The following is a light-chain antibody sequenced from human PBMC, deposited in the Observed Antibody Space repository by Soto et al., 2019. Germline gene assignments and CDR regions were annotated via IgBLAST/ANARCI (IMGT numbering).Light chain of an antibody. CDR2: EVS. CDR3: SSYRTGGPFV. Sequence: SVRTQPAWVSGSIGQSIAISCTGTSSDVGGYNYVSWYQQLPGKAPKLLISEVSNRPSGVSHRFSGSKSGNTASLTISGLQAEDEADYYCSSYRTGGPFVFGTGTKVTVL. CDR1: SSDVGGYNY. J-gene: IGLJ1*01. V-gene: IGLV2-14*01.